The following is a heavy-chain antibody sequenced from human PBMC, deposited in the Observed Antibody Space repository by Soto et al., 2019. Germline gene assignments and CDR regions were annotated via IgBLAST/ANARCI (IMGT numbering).Heavy chain of an antibody. V-gene: IGHV1-18*01. CDR3: ARVWVGTTFAYYYGMDV. J-gene: IGHJ6*02. D-gene: IGHD1-1*01. CDR2: ISAYNGNT. CDR1: GYTFTTYG. Sequence: QVQLVQSGAEVKKPGASVKVSCKASGYTFTTYGINWVRQAPGQGLEWMGWISAYNGNTNYAQKLQGRVTMTTDTSTSTAYMELRSLRSDYTAVYYCARVWVGTTFAYYYGMDVWGQGTTVTVSS.